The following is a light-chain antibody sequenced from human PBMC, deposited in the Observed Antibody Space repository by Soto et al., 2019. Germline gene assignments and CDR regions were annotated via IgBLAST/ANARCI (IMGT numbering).Light chain of an antibody. CDR3: GTWDSSLSAGV. Sequence: QSVLTQPPSVSAAPGQKVTISCSGSSSNIGNNYVSWYQQLPGTSHKLLIYDNNKRPSGIPDRFSGSKSGTSATLGITGLPTGDEADYYCGTWDSSLSAGVFGGRTKLTVL. CDR1: SSNIGNNY. J-gene: IGLJ3*02. V-gene: IGLV1-51*01. CDR2: DNN.